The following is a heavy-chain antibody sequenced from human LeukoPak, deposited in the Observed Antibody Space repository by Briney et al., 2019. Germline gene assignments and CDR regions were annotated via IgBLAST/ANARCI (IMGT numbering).Heavy chain of an antibody. V-gene: IGHV3-7*01. Sequence: PGGSLRLSCAASGFTFSSYWMSWVRQAPGKGLEWVANIKQDGSEKYYVDSVKGRFTISRDNAKNSLYLQMNSLRAEDTAVYYCARDLYSSSYHDAFDIWGQGTMVTVSS. D-gene: IGHD6-13*01. CDR2: IKQDGSEK. CDR3: ARDLYSSSYHDAFDI. J-gene: IGHJ3*02. CDR1: GFTFSSYW.